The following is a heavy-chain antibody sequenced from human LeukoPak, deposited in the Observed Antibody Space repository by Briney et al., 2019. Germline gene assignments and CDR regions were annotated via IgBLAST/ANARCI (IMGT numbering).Heavy chain of an antibody. D-gene: IGHD2-15*01. Sequence: GESLKISCKGSGYSFTSYWTGWVRQMPGKGLEWMGIIYPGDSDTRYSPSFQGQVTISADKSISTAYLQWSSLKASDTAMYYCARRRYCSGGSCYSGAFDIWGQGTMVTVSS. J-gene: IGHJ3*02. CDR3: ARRRYCSGGSCYSGAFDI. CDR1: GYSFTSYW. V-gene: IGHV5-51*01. CDR2: IYPGDSDT.